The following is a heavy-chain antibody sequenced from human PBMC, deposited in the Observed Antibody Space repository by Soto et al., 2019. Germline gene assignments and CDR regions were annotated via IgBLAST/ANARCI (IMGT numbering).Heavy chain of an antibody. D-gene: IGHD3-3*01. V-gene: IGHV3-11*01. J-gene: IGHJ4*02. CDR2: ISRSGTTT. Sequence: PGGSLRLSCAASGFTFTDYYMSWIRQAPGKGLEWVSYISRSGTTTYYADSVQGRFTISRDNAKNSLYLQMNSLTAEDTAVYYCAREPHDFWSGYYGWGQGTQVTVSS. CDR1: GFTFTDYY. CDR3: AREPHDFWSGYYG.